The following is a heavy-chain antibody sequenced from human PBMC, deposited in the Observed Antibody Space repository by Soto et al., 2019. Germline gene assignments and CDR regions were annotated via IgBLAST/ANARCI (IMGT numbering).Heavy chain of an antibody. CDR2: INPSGGST. Sequence: GASVKVSCKASGYTFTSYYMHWVRQAPGQGLEWMGIINPSGGSTSYAQKFQGRVTMTRDTSTSTVYMELSSLRSEDTAVYYCASYSSGWYDYYYYMDVWGKGTTVTVSS. V-gene: IGHV1-46*03. J-gene: IGHJ6*03. CDR1: GYTFTSYY. D-gene: IGHD6-19*01. CDR3: ASYSSGWYDYYYYMDV.